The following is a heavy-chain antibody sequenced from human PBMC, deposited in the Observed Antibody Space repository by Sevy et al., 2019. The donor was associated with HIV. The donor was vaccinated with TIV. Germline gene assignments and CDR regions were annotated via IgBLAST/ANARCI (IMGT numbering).Heavy chain of an antibody. D-gene: IGHD6-19*01. CDR3: TCDLYGSGWFYFDY. V-gene: IGHV3-49*03. CDR1: GFTFGDYA. J-gene: IGHJ4*02. CDR2: IKTKTYSGTT. Sequence: GGSLRLSCTASGFTFGDYAMSWFRQAPGKGLEWVGFIKTKTYSGTTEYAASVKGRFIISRDDSKNIAYLQMNSLKTEDAAVYYCTCDLYGSGWFYFDYWGQGTLVTVSS.